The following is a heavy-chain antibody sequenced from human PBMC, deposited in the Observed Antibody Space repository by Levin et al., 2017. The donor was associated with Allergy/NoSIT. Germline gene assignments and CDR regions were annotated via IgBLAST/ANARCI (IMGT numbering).Heavy chain of an antibody. Sequence: PSETLSLTCTVSGGSISGGGYHWTWIRQHPEKGLEWIGYIYYSGSTFYNPSLKSRLMISVDTSKYQFSLNVSSVTAADTAVYYCAREDGSTFDFWGQGALVTVAS. CDR1: GGSISGGGYH. D-gene: IGHD2-2*03. CDR2: IYYSGST. V-gene: IGHV4-31*03. CDR3: AREDGSTFDF. J-gene: IGHJ4*02.